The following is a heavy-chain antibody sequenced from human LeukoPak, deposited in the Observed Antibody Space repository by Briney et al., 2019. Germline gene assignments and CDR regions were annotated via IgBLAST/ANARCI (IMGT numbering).Heavy chain of an antibody. CDR3: AKGAKRLGYCSGGTCYSNYDYYYMDV. CDR2: IRYDGSKK. CDR1: GFTFSSYG. V-gene: IGHV3-30*02. J-gene: IGHJ6*03. D-gene: IGHD2-15*01. Sequence: GGSLRLSCAASGFTFSSYGMHWVRQAPGKGLEWVAFIRYDGSKKYYADSVKGRFTISRDNSKNTLYLQMNGLRAEDTAVYCCAKGAKRLGYCSGGTCYSNYDYYYMDVWGKGTTVTISS.